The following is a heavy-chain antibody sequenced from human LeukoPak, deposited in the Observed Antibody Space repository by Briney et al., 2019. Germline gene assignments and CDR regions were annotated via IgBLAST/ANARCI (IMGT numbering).Heavy chain of an antibody. V-gene: IGHV4-61*01. CDR2: IYYSGST. D-gene: IGHD6-19*01. Sequence: PSETLSLTCTVSGGSVNSGSYYWSWIRQPPGKGLEWIGYIYYSGSTNYNPSLKSRVTISIDTSKNQFSLKLSSVTAADTAVYYCARKSIAVAGIDYWGQGTLVTVSS. CDR1: GGSVNSGSYY. CDR3: ARKSIAVAGIDY. J-gene: IGHJ4*02.